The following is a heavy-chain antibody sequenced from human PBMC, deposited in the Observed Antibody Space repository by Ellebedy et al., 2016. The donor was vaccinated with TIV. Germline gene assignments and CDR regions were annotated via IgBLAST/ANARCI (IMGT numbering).Heavy chain of an antibody. V-gene: IGHV3-43*01. CDR1: GFTFDDYT. J-gene: IGHJ6*02. CDR3: AKDIAVSSGWYDPRTYYYYYYGMDV. CDR2: ISWDGGST. D-gene: IGHD6-19*01. Sequence: PGGSLRLSCAASGFTFDDYTMHWVRQAPGKGLEWVSLISWDGGSTYYADSVKGRFTISRDNSKNSLYLQMNSLRTEDTALYYCAKDIAVSSGWYDPRTYYYYYYGMDVWGQGTTVTVSS.